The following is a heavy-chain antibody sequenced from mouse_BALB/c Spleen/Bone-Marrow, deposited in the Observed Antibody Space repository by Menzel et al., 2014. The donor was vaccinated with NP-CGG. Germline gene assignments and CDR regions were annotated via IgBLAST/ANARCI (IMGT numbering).Heavy chain of an antibody. CDR1: GFDFRRYW. Sequence: EVKLMESGGGLVQPGGSLKLSCAASGFDFRRYWMRWVRQAPGKGLHWIGEINPDSRTINYTPSLKDKFIISRDNAKNTLYLQMSKVRSEDTALYYCARGNYYGNLDYWGQGTTLTVSS. CDR2: INPDSRTI. J-gene: IGHJ2*01. D-gene: IGHD2-1*01. CDR3: ARGNYYGNLDY. V-gene: IGHV4-1*02.